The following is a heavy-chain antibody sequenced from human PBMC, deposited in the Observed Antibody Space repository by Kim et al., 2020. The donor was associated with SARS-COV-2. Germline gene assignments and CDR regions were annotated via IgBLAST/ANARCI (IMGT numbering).Heavy chain of an antibody. V-gene: IGHV3-23*01. CDR2: SDSGGRT. CDR3: AKRLDY. J-gene: IGHJ4*02. Sequence: SDSGGRTYYADSLKGRFTISRDHSKNTLFLQMNSLSAEDTALYYCAKRLDYWGQGTLLTVSS.